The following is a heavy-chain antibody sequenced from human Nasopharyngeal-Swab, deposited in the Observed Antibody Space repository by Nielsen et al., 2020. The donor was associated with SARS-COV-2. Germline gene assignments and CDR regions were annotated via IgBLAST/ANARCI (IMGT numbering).Heavy chain of an antibody. CDR2: ISSSGSYM. D-gene: IGHD2-2*01. Sequence: GESLKISCAASGFTFSSYTMNWVRQAPGKGLEWASSISSSGSYMYYTDSVKGRFTMSRDNAKNSLYLQMNSLRAEDTAVYYCASDSRYWGQGTLVTVSS. CDR1: GFTFSSYT. V-gene: IGHV3-21*01. CDR3: ASDSRY. J-gene: IGHJ4*02.